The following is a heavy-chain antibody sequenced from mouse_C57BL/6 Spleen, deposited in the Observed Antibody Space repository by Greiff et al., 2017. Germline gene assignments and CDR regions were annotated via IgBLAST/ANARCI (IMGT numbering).Heavy chain of an antibody. Sequence: QVQLQQPGAELVKPGASVKLSCKASGYTFTSYWMHWVKQRPGQGLEWIGMIHPNSGSTNYNEKFKSKATLTVDKSSSTAYMQLSSLTSEDSAVYYCARSGAYYSNYEFAYWGQGTLVTVSA. D-gene: IGHD2-5*01. CDR2: IHPNSGST. CDR3: ARSGAYYSNYEFAY. V-gene: IGHV1-64*01. J-gene: IGHJ3*01. CDR1: GYTFTSYW.